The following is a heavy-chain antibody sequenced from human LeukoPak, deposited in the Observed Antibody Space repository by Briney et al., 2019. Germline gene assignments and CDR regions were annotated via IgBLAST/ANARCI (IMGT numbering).Heavy chain of an antibody. CDR3: AREGGGSGFFDY. CDR2: IIPIFGTA. V-gene: IGHV1-69*13. D-gene: IGHD3-10*01. CDR1: GGTFSSYA. J-gene: IGHJ4*02. Sequence: SVKVSCKASGGTFSSYAISWVRQAPGQGLEWMGGIIPIFGTANYAQKFQGRVTITADESMSTAYMELSSLRSEDTAVYYCAREGGGSGFFDYWGQGTLVTVSS.